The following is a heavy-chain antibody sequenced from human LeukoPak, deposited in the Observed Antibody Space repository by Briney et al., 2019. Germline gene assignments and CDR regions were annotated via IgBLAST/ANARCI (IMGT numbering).Heavy chain of an antibody. Sequence: PGGSLRLSCAASGFTFSSYGMHWVRQAPSKGLEWVAVISYDGSNKYYADSVKGRFTISRDNSKNTLYLQMNSLRAEDTAVYYCAKDRYSSGLYFDYWGQGTLVTVSS. V-gene: IGHV3-30*18. CDR3: AKDRYSSGLYFDY. D-gene: IGHD6-19*01. CDR1: GFTFSSYG. J-gene: IGHJ4*02. CDR2: ISYDGSNK.